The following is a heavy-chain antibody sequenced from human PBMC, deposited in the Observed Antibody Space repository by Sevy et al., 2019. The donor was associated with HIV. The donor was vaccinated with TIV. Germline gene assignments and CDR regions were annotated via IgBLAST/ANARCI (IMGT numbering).Heavy chain of an antibody. CDR2: MNEDGSVT. D-gene: IGHD3-16*01. J-gene: IGHJ4*02. CDR1: GFSITSYW. Sequence: GGSLRLSCAGSGFSITSYWMHWVRQAPGKGLVWVSRMNEDGSVTNQADSVRGRFTISRDNAKNTLYLQMNSLGVEDTAVYYCVKDFGGPTDYWGQGTLVTVSS. V-gene: IGHV3-74*01. CDR3: VKDFGGPTDY.